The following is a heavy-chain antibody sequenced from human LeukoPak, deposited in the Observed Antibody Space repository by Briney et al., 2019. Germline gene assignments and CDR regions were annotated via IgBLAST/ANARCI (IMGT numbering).Heavy chain of an antibody. J-gene: IGHJ5*02. CDR1: GFTFSSYW. V-gene: IGHV3-74*01. CDR3: AGQDCSSTSCYPDWFDP. Sequence: GGSLRLSCAASGFTFSSYWMHWVRQAPGKGLVWVSRINSDGSSTSYADSVKGRFTISRDNAKNTLYLQMNSLRAEDTAVYYCAGQDCSSTSCYPDWFDPWGQGTLVTVSS. CDR2: INSDGSST. D-gene: IGHD2-2*01.